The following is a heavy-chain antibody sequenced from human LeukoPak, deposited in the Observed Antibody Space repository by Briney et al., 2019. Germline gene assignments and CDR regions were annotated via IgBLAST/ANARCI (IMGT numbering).Heavy chain of an antibody. Sequence: NTSETLSLTCAVYGGSFSGYYWSWIRQPPGKGLEWIGEINHSGSTNYNPSLKSRVTISVDTSKNQFSLKLSSVTAADTAVYYCARGEWEEPDYWGQGTLVTVSS. D-gene: IGHD1-26*01. V-gene: IGHV4-34*01. CDR3: ARGEWEEPDY. J-gene: IGHJ4*02. CDR2: INHSGST. CDR1: GGSFSGYY.